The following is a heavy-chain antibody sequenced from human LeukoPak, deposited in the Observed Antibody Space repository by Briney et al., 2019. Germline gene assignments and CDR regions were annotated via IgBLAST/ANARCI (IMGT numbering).Heavy chain of an antibody. Sequence: GGSLRLSCAASGFTFSNYWMHWVRQAPGKGLGWVSRINSDESTTTYADSAKGRFTISRDNAKNTLYLQMNSLRAEDTAVYYCARDPGTAMGRALDYWGQGTLVTVSS. CDR2: INSDESTT. V-gene: IGHV3-74*01. D-gene: IGHD5-18*01. J-gene: IGHJ4*02. CDR3: ARDPGTAMGRALDY. CDR1: GFTFSNYW.